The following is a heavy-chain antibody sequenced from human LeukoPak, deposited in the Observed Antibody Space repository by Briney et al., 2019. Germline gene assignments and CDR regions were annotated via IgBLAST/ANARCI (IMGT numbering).Heavy chain of an antibody. V-gene: IGHV3-74*01. CDR3: ASLSQYPSAWFDP. CDR1: GFTFSSYA. J-gene: IGHJ5*02. Sequence: PGGSLRLSCAASGFTFSSYAMSWVRQAPGKGLEWVSRINSDGSTTTYADSVKGRFTISRDNTKSMLYLQMNSLTAEDTAMYYCASLSQYPSAWFDPWGQGTLVTVSS. D-gene: IGHD2/OR15-2a*01. CDR2: INSDGSTT.